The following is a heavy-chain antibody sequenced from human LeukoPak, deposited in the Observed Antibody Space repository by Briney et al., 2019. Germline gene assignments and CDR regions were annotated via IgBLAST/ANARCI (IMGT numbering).Heavy chain of an antibody. CDR2: ISSSSSTI. V-gene: IGHV3-48*01. Sequence: GGSLRLSCAASGFTFSSYSMNWVRQAPGKGLEWVSYISSSSSTIYYADSVKGRFTVSRDNSENTLYLQMDSLRAEDTTVYYCAREKRPWGAFDIWGQGTMVTVSS. CDR3: AREKRPWGAFDI. J-gene: IGHJ3*02. D-gene: IGHD7-27*01. CDR1: GFTFSSYS.